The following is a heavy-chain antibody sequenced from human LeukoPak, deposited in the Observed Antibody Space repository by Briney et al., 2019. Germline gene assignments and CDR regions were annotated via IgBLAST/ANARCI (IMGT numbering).Heavy chain of an antibody. CDR1: GYTFSSYY. V-gene: IGHV1-46*01. D-gene: IGHD2-21*01. Sequence: GASVKVSCKASGYTFSSYYMHWVRQAPGQGLEWMGIINPSGGSTTYAQKFQGRVTMTRDTSTSTVYMELSSLRSEDTAVYFCARSTGVIPEDYWGQGTLVTVSS. CDR2: INPSGGST. CDR3: ARSTGVIPEDY. J-gene: IGHJ4*02.